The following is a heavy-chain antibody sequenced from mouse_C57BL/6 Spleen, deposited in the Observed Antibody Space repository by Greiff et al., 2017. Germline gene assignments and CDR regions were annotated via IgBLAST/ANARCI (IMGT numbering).Heavy chain of an antibody. J-gene: IGHJ2*01. V-gene: IGHV3-6*01. CDR1: GYSITSGYY. Sequence: ESGPGLVKPSQSLSLTCSVTGYSITSGYYWNWIRQFPGNKLEWMGYISYDGSNNYNPSLKNRISITRDTSKNQFFLKLNSVTTEDTATYYCARGDYGSSGYFDYWGQGTTLTVSS. CDR3: ARGDYGSSGYFDY. D-gene: IGHD1-1*01. CDR2: ISYDGSN.